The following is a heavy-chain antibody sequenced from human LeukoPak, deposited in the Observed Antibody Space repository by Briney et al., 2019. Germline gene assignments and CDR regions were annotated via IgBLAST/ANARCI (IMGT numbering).Heavy chain of an antibody. CDR2: ISSYNGKT. V-gene: IGHV1-18*01. CDR3: ARDLTEEVAATWGYYYYGLDV. J-gene: IGHJ6*02. Sequence: GESLKISCKGSGYTFTSNWIGWVRQAPGQGLEWMGWISSYNGKTDYAQNFQGRVTMTTDTSTSTAYMELRSLRSDDTAVYYCARDLTEEVAATWGYYYYGLDVWGQGTTVTVSS. D-gene: IGHD2-15*01. CDR1: GYTFTSNW.